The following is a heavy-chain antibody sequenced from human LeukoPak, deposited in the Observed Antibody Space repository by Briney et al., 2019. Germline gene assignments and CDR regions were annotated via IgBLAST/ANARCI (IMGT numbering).Heavy chain of an antibody. CDR1: GSSITGGYY. J-gene: IGHJ5*02. CDR2: IYHSGST. V-gene: IGHV4-38-2*02. Sequence: SETLSLTCTVSGSSITGGYYWVWIRQPPGKGLEWVGSIYHSGSTYYIPSLKSRVTISVDTSKNQFSLKPSSVTAADTAVYYCARAYCGGDCYNSRGWFDPWGQGTLVTVSS. CDR3: ARAYCGGDCYNSRGWFDP. D-gene: IGHD2-21*02.